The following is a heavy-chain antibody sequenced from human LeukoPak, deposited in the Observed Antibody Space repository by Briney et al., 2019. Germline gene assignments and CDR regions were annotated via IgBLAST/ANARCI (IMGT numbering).Heavy chain of an antibody. V-gene: IGHV3-33*06. Sequence: GRSLRLSCAASGFTFSSYGMHWVRQAPGKGLEWVAVIWYDGSNKYYADSVKGRFTISRDNSKNTLYLQMNSLRAEDTAVYHCAKGTYYYDSSGYNRFDYWGQGTLVTVSS. CDR2: IWYDGSNK. D-gene: IGHD3-22*01. J-gene: IGHJ4*02. CDR3: AKGTYYYDSSGYNRFDY. CDR1: GFTFSSYG.